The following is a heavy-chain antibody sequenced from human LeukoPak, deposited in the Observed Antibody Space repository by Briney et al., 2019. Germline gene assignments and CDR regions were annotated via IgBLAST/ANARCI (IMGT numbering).Heavy chain of an antibody. V-gene: IGHV1-46*01. Sequence: ASVKVSCKASGGTFSSYAISWVRQAPGQGLEWMGIINPSGGSTSYAQKFQGRVTMTRDTSTSTVYMELSSLRSEDTAVYYCARDAVAGVFDYWGQGTLVTVSS. CDR1: GGTFSSYA. J-gene: IGHJ4*02. CDR3: ARDAVAGVFDY. CDR2: INPSGGST. D-gene: IGHD6-19*01.